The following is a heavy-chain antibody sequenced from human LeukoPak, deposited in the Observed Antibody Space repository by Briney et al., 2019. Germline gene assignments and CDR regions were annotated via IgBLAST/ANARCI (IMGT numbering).Heavy chain of an antibody. J-gene: IGHJ4*02. CDR2: ISSSSSYI. Sequence: PGGSLRLSCAASGFTFSSYSMNWVRQAPGKGLEWVSSISSSSSYIYYADSVKGRFTISRDNAKNSLYLQMNSLRAEDTAVYYCARGVGELRILGVDYWGQGTLVTVSS. D-gene: IGHD3-10*01. CDR1: GFTFSSYS. CDR3: ARGVGELRILGVDY. V-gene: IGHV3-21*01.